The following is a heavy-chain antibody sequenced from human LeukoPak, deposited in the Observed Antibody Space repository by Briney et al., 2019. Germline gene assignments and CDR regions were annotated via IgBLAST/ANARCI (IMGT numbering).Heavy chain of an antibody. CDR1: GYSINNAHY. J-gene: IGHJ4*02. V-gene: IGHV4-38-2*01. D-gene: IGHD1/OR15-1a*01. CDR2: ISQSAIA. Sequence: SETLSLTCAVSGYSINNAHYWAWIRQPPGKGLQWIGNISQSAIASYNPSLKSRVTISLDTSNNHFSLDLRSVTAADTAVYFCARASVEHSIVAEDYFDYWGQGTLVTVSS. CDR3: ARASVEHSIVAEDYFDY.